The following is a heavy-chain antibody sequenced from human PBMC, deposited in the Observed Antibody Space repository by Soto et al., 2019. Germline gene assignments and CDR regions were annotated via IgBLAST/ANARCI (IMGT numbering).Heavy chain of an antibody. V-gene: IGHV3-23*01. Sequence: EVQLLESGGGLVQPGGSLRLSCAASGFTFSSSAMSWVRQAPGQGLEWVSGISGSGASTYYPDNVKGRFIVSRDNAENTLYLQINSLTTEDTATYYCTRSDKMVRGVKLGMDVWGQGTTVTVS. CDR3: TRSDKMVRGVKLGMDV. CDR2: ISGSGAST. J-gene: IGHJ6*02. CDR1: GFTFSSSA. D-gene: IGHD3-10*01.